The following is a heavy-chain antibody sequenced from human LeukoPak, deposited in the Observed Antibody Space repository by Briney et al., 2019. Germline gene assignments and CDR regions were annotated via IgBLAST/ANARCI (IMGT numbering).Heavy chain of an antibody. V-gene: IGHV3-74*01. CDR2: INFDGSTT. CDR1: GFTFNNHW. D-gene: IGHD4-17*01. Sequence: GGSLRLSCAASGFTFNNHWMHWVRQAPGKGLVWVSHINFDGSTTTYADSVKGRFTISRDNASNTLFLYMNSLRAEDTAVYYCVRDRLSNDYAHNCFDSWGQGTLVTVSS. CDR3: VRDRLSNDYAHNCFDS. J-gene: IGHJ5*01.